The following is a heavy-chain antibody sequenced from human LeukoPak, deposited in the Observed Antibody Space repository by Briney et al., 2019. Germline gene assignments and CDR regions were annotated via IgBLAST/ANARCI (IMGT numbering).Heavy chain of an antibody. D-gene: IGHD3-22*01. J-gene: IGHJ4*02. CDR2: ISSSGATT. Sequence: GGSLRLSCAASGFTFSSYAMSWVRQPPGKGLEWVSVISSSGATTYYPDSVKGRFTISRDNSKNTVYLQMNSLRAEDTAVYYCARSYYLGGAVDNFDYWGQGTLVTVSS. CDR3: ARSYYLGGAVDNFDY. CDR1: GFTFSSYA. V-gene: IGHV3-23*01.